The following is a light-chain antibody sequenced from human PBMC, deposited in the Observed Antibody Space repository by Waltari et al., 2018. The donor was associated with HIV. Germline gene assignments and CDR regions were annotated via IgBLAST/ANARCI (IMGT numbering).Light chain of an antibody. Sequence: SSELTQDPAVSVALGQTVGLQCQGDSLRSSYASWYQQKPGQAPVLFIYGKHNRPSGIPDRFSGSSSGNTASLTITGAQAEDEADYYCNSRDSSGNHVVFGGGTKLTVL. V-gene: IGLV3-19*01. J-gene: IGLJ2*01. CDR2: GKH. CDR3: NSRDSSGNHVV. CDR1: SLRSSY.